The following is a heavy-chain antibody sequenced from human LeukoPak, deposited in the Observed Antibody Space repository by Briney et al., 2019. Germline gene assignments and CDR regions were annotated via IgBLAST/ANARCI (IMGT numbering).Heavy chain of an antibody. CDR3: ARHGYSYGIDY. D-gene: IGHD5-18*01. V-gene: IGHV4-59*08. CDR1: GGSISSYY. J-gene: IGHJ4*02. Sequence: SETLSLTCTVSGGSISSYYWSWIRQPPGKGLEWIGYIYYSGSTNYNPSLKSRVTISVDTSKNQFSLKLSSVTAADTAVYYCARHGYSYGIDYWGQGTLATVSS. CDR2: IYYSGST.